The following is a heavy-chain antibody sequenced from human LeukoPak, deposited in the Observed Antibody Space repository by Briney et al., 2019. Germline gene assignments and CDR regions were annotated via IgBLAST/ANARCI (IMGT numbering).Heavy chain of an antibody. J-gene: IGHJ4*02. CDR1: GFTFSTFA. D-gene: IGHD1-26*01. CDR3: ARDKVVGATHFDY. CDR2: IFPSGGEI. V-gene: IGHV3-23*01. Sequence: GGSLRLSCAASGFTFSTFAMIWVRQPPGKGLEWVSSIFPSGGEIHYADSVRGRFTISRDNSKSILSLQMNSLRAEDTAVYYCARDKVVGATHFDYWGQGTLVTVSS.